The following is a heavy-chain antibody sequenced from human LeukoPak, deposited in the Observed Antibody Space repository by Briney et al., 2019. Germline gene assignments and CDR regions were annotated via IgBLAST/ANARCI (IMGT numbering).Heavy chain of an antibody. Sequence: SETLSLTCTVSGGSISSHYWSWIRQPPGKGLEWIGYIYYSGSTNYNPSLKSRVTISVDTSKNQFSLKLSSVTAAATAVYYCARGIQTIFGVDYYYYYMDVWGKGTTVTVSS. J-gene: IGHJ6*03. CDR2: IYYSGST. CDR3: ARGIQTIFGVDYYYYYMDV. D-gene: IGHD3-3*01. CDR1: GGSISSHY. V-gene: IGHV4-59*11.